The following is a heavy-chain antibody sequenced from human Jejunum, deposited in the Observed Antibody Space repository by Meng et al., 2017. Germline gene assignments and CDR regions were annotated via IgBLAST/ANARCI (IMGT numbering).Heavy chain of an antibody. J-gene: IGHJ4*02. Sequence: QGNLQESGPGLVKLWGTLSLTCEVSGDSISSTSWWDWLRQPPGKGLEWIGEIYHSGRSNFIPSLKSRVSISLDESKNQFSLTLNSVTAADTAVYYCARGVGDIRFGFDYWGQGILVTVSS. V-gene: IGHV4-4*02. D-gene: IGHD3-16*01. CDR1: GDSISSTSW. CDR3: ARGVGDIRFGFDY. CDR2: IYHSGRS.